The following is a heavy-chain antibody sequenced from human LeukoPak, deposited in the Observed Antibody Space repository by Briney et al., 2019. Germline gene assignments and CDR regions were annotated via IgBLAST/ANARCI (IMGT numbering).Heavy chain of an antibody. Sequence: SVKVSCKASGGTFISYAISWVRQAPGQGLEWMGGIIPIFGTANYAQKFQGRVTITADESTSTAYMELSSLRSEDTAVYYCARGTLDDFWSGYPSPYYYGMDVWGQGTTVTVSS. J-gene: IGHJ6*02. CDR3: ARGTLDDFWSGYPSPYYYGMDV. V-gene: IGHV1-69*13. CDR1: GGTFISYA. CDR2: IIPIFGTA. D-gene: IGHD3-3*01.